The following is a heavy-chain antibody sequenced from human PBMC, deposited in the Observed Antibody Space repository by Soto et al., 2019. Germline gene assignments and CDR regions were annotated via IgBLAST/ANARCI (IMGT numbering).Heavy chain of an antibody. J-gene: IGHJ5*02. Sequence: QVQLQESGPGLVKPSQTLSLTCTVSGGSISSGGYYWSWIRQHPGKGLEWIGYIYYSGSSYYNPSLKSRVTISVVTSKNPFSLKLSSVTAADTAVYYCARAPTVTTFLDPWGQGTLVTVFS. CDR2: IYYSGSS. CDR1: GGSISSGGYY. CDR3: ARAPTVTTFLDP. D-gene: IGHD4-4*01. V-gene: IGHV4-31*03.